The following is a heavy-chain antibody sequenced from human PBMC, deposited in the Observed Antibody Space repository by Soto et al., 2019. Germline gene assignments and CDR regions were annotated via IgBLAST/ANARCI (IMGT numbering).Heavy chain of an antibody. D-gene: IGHD3-3*01. V-gene: IGHV4-39*01. CDR1: GGSISSRTYY. Sequence: SETLSLTCTVSGGSISSRTYYWGYIRQPPGKGLEWIGSIYYSGSTYYNPSLKSRVTISVDTSKNQLSLKLSSVTAADTAVYYCARQFWGGYLADYWGQGTLVTVSS. CDR3: ARQFWGGYLADY. J-gene: IGHJ4*02. CDR2: IYYSGST.